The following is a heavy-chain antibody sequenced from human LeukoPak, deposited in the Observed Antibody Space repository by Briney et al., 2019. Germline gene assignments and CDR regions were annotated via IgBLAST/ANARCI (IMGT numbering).Heavy chain of an antibody. Sequence: GGSLRLSCAASGFTFSSYSMNWVRQAPGKGLEWVASLTWSSGREAYVDSVKGRFTVSRDNDRKTLYLQMSSLRPEDTAYYYCSKEDNSGWYDYWGQGTLVTVS. CDR2: LTWSSGRE. V-gene: IGHV3-9*01. CDR1: GFTFSSYS. J-gene: IGHJ4*02. CDR3: SKEDNSGWYDY. D-gene: IGHD6-19*01.